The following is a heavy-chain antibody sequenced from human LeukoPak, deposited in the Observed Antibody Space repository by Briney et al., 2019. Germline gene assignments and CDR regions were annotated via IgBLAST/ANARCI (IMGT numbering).Heavy chain of an antibody. D-gene: IGHD1-26*01. V-gene: IGHV4-59*01. CDR2: IYYSGST. Sequence: SETLSPTCTVSGGSISSYYWSWIRQPPGKGLEWIGYIYYSGSTNYNPSLKSRVTISVDTSKNQFSLKLSSVTAADTAVYYCARAPVGATAFDIWGQGTMVTVSS. CDR1: GGSISSYY. J-gene: IGHJ3*02. CDR3: ARAPVGATAFDI.